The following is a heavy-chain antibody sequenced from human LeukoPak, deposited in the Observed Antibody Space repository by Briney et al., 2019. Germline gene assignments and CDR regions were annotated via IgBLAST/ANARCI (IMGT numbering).Heavy chain of an antibody. V-gene: IGHV3-23*01. J-gene: IGHJ4*02. CDR3: AKVRGYGSGLLRYYFDY. D-gene: IGHD6-19*01. Sequence: PGGSLRLSCAASGFTFSSYAMSWVRQAPGKGLEWVSAISGSGGSTYYADSVKGRFTVSRDNSKNTLYLQMNSLRAEDTAVYYCAKVRGYGSGLLRYYFDYWGQGTLVTVSS. CDR2: ISGSGGST. CDR1: GFTFSSYA.